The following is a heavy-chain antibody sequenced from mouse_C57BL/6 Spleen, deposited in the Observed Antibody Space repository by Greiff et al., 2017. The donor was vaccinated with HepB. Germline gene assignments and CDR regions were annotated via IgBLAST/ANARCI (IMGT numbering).Heavy chain of an antibody. V-gene: IGHV1-53*01. CDR3: ARSAYGSSYDSFDY. CDR2: INPSNGGT. D-gene: IGHD1-1*01. J-gene: IGHJ2*01. Sequence: QVQLQQSGTELVKPGASVKLSCKASGYTFTSYWMHWVKQRPGQGLEWIGNINPSNGGTNYNEKFKSKATLTVDKSSSTAYMQLSSLTSEDSAVYYCARSAYGSSYDSFDYWGQGTTLTVSS. CDR1: GYTFTSYW.